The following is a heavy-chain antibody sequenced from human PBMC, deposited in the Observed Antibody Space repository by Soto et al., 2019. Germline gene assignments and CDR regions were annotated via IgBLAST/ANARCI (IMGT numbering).Heavy chain of an antibody. Sequence: PGGSLRLSCAASGFTYSNAWMSWVRQAPGKGLEWVGRIKSKTDGGTTDYAAPVKGRFTISRDDSKNTLYLQMNSLKTEDTAVYYCTKAPGPNSYRMDVWGQGTTVTVS. J-gene: IGHJ6*02. CDR2: IKSKTDGGTT. CDR3: TKAPGPNSYRMDV. CDR1: GFTYSNAW. V-gene: IGHV3-15*01.